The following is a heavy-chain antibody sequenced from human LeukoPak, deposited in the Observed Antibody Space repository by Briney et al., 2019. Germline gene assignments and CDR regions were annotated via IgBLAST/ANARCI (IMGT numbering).Heavy chain of an antibody. CDR2: ISSSSSYI. CDR1: GFTFSSYS. CDR3: AKGYSGYDVFDY. J-gene: IGHJ4*02. D-gene: IGHD5-12*01. V-gene: IGHV3-21*01. Sequence: GGSLRLSGAASGFTFSSYSMNWVRQAPGKGLEWVSSISSSSSYIYYADSVKGRFTISRDNAKNSLYLQMNSLRAEDTAVYYCAKGYSGYDVFDYWGQGTLVTVSS.